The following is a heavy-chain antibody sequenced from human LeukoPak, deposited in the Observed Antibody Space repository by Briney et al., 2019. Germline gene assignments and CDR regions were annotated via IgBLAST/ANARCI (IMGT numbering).Heavy chain of an antibody. V-gene: IGHV3-15*01. Sequence: GGSLRLSCAASGFTFSNGWMSWVRQAPGKGLEWVGHIKSNTDGGTTDYGAPVKGRFTISRDDSKNTLYLQMNSLKTEDTAVYYCATNNLGAQAFDSGGQGTLVTVSS. CDR3: ATNNLGAQAFDS. J-gene: IGHJ4*02. D-gene: IGHD1-26*01. CDR1: GFTFSNGW. CDR2: IKSNTDGGTT.